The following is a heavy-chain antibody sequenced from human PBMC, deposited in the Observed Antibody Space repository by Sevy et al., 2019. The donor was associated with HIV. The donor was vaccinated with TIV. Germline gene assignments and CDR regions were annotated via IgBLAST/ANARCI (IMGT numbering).Heavy chain of an antibody. CDR2: ISSSGTTR. D-gene: IGHD3-3*01. Sequence: GGSLRLSCVASGFTFSSYEMNCVRQAPGKGLEWVSYISSSGTTRYYADSVKGRFTISRDNAKNSLYLQMNSLRAEDTAVYYCAVGKYTIFGVVPFAYWGQGTLVTVSS. CDR1: GFTFSSYE. CDR3: AVGKYTIFGVVPFAY. V-gene: IGHV3-48*03. J-gene: IGHJ4*02.